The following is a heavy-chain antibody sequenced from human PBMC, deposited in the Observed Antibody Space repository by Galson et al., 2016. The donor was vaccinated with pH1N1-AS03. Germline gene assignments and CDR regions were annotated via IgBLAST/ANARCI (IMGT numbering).Heavy chain of an antibody. J-gene: IGHJ6*02. CDR1: GFTFRSYA. CDR3: ARGLRDDYYGMDV. Sequence: SLRLSCAASGFTFRSYAMHRVRQAPGKGLEWMTIISYDGSYKYYTDSVKGRFTISRDTSKNTLYLQMNSLRGEDTAVYYCARGLRDDYYGMDVWGQGTTVTVSS. CDR2: ISYDGSYK. V-gene: IGHV3-30*04.